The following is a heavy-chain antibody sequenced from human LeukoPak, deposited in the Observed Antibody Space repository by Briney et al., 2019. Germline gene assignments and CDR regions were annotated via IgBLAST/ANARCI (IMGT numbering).Heavy chain of an antibody. CDR1: GYTFNNHY. D-gene: IGHD3-3*01. J-gene: IGHJ4*02. V-gene: IGHV1-2*06. Sequence: ASVKVSCKASGYTFNNHYMHWVRQAPGQGLEWMGRINPNSGGTNYAQKFQGRATMTRDTSISTAYMELSRLRSDDTAVYYCASGAMRYDFWSGYYEQPYYFDYWGQGTLVTVSS. CDR3: ASGAMRYDFWSGYYEQPYYFDY. CDR2: INPNSGGT.